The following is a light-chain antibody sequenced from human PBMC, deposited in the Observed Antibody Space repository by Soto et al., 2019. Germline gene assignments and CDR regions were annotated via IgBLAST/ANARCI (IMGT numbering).Light chain of an antibody. V-gene: IGKV1-6*01. CDR1: QGIRDD. CDR3: LQDYNYPLT. Sequence: AIQMTQSPPSLSASVGDRVTITCRASQGIRDDLGWFQQKPGKAPKLLIYAASSLQSGVPSRFSGSGSGTDFTLTISSLQPEDFATYYCLQDYNYPLTFGQGTRLEIK. J-gene: IGKJ5*01. CDR2: AAS.